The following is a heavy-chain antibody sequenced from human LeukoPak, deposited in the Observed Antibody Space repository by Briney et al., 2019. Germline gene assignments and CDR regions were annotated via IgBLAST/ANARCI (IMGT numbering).Heavy chain of an antibody. CDR1: GDTFTYYH. CDR3: ATEAPGSYYFDY. J-gene: IGHJ4*02. Sequence: GASVKVSCQASGDTFTYYHIHWGRQAPGQGVAWMGAVYVTVETTRNTQNFQGRVTMTRDPSTATVYMELTSLRSEDKAMYYCATEAPGSYYFDYWGQGVLVTVSS. V-gene: IGHV1-46*01. CDR2: VYVTVETT.